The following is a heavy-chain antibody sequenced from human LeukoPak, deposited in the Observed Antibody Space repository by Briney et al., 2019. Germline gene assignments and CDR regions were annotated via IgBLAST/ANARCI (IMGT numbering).Heavy chain of an antibody. CDR3: ARGGKVAAPNGGKLYYYYYMDV. Sequence: SETLSLTCAVYGGSFSSYYWSWIRQPPGKGLEWIGEINHSGSTNYNPSLKSRVTISVDTSKNQFSLKLSSVTAADTAVYYCARGGKVAAPNGGKLYYYYYMDVWGKGTTVTVSS. CDR1: GGSFSSYY. V-gene: IGHV4-34*01. J-gene: IGHJ6*03. CDR2: INHSGST. D-gene: IGHD2-15*01.